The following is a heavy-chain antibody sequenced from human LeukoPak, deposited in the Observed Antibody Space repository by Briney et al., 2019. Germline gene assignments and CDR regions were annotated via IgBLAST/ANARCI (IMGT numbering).Heavy chain of an antibody. D-gene: IGHD3-10*02. V-gene: IGHV3-9*01. J-gene: IGHJ6*04. CDR2: ISWTSTNI. CDR3: AELGITMIGGV. CDR1: GFTFDDYA. Sequence: GGSLRLSCAASGFTFDDYAMHWVRQAPGKGLEWVAGISWTSTNIVYADSVKGRFTISRDNAKNSLYLQMNSLRAEDTAVYYCAELGITMIGGVWGKGTTVTISS.